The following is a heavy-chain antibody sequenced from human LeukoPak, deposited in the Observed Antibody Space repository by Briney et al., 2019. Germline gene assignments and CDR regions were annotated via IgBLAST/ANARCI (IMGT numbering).Heavy chain of an antibody. D-gene: IGHD3-22*01. CDR3: ARRSEYYYDSSGYYSLSY. CDR1: GFTFSAFS. V-gene: IGHV3-33*08. Sequence: PGGSLRLSCAASGFTFSAFSMNWVRQAPGKGLEWVAVIWYDGSNKYYADSVKGRFTISRDNSKNTLYLQMNSLRAEDTAVYYCARRSEYYYDSSGYYSLSYWGQGTLVTVSS. J-gene: IGHJ4*02. CDR2: IWYDGSNK.